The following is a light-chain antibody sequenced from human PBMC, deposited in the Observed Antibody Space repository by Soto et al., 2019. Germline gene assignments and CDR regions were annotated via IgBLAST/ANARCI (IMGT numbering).Light chain of an antibody. CDR3: QFYGDPSKT. Sequence: VVTQFPATLCFSPLQGATLWCRASQSVSSYVAWYQQNTGQAPRPLIFDPSTRATGITDRFTGSGSGTDFTLNINSLATEDCPVYYCQFYGDPSKTFGQGTKLKI. V-gene: IGKV3-11*01. J-gene: IGKJ1*01. CDR1: QSVSSY. CDR2: DPS.